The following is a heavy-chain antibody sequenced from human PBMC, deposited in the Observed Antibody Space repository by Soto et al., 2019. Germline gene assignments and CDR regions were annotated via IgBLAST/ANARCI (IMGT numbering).Heavy chain of an antibody. Sequence: SDTLSLTYTVSGGSISSISYYWGWFRQPPGKGLEWIGSIYYSGSTYYNPSLKSRVTISVDTSKNQFSLKLSSVTAADTAVYYCASQAGFYYYYGMDVWGQGTTVT. CDR3: ASQAGFYYYYGMDV. CDR1: GGSISSISYY. CDR2: IYYSGST. V-gene: IGHV4-39*01. J-gene: IGHJ6*02. D-gene: IGHD6-19*01.